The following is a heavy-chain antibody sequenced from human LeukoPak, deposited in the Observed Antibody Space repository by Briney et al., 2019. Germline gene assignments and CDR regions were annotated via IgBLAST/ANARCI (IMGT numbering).Heavy chain of an antibody. D-gene: IGHD1-14*01. J-gene: IGHJ2*01. Sequence: PSETLSLTCTVSGDSISSYYWSWMRQPPGKGLEWIGYIYFSGTTYYNPSLKSRVTISIDTSKNQFFLKMDSVTAADTAVYYCARRPYSNPGYFDLWGRGTLVTVSS. CDR1: GDSISSYY. CDR2: IYFSGTT. V-gene: IGHV4-59*01. CDR3: ARRPYSNPGYFDL.